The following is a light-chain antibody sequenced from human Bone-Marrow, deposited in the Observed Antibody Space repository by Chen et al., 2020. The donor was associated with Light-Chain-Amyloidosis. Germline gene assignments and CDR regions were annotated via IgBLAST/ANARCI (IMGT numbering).Light chain of an antibody. CDR1: QFISNY. CDR2: TAS. V-gene: IGKV1-39*01. CDR3: QQSYSTLPIT. J-gene: IGKJ5*01. Sequence: DIQLTQSPSSLSASVGARVIITCRASQFISNYLNWYQQKPGKAPKLLLYTASSLQSGVPSRFSGSGSGTDFTLTISSLQPEDFATYYCQQSYSTLPITFGQGTRLEIK.